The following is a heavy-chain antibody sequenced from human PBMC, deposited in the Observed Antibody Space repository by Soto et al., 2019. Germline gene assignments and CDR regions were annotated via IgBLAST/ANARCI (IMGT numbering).Heavy chain of an antibody. CDR2: VSCSGNTP. CDR1: GFTFSNYA. V-gene: IGHV3-23*01. Sequence: EVQLLESGGGLVQPGGSLRLSCAASGFTFSNYAMTWVRQAPGRGLEWVSGVSCSGNTPYYADSVKGRFTISRDNSKNTLYLQMHRLRADDTVVYFCAKAANLKHESGYLDCWGQGTLVTVSS. J-gene: IGHJ4*02. CDR3: AKAANLKHESGYLDC. D-gene: IGHD1-1*01.